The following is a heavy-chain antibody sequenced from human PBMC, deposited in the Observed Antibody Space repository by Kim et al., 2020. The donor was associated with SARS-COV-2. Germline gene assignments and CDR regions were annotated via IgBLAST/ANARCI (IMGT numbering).Heavy chain of an antibody. CDR2: K. V-gene: IGHV1-18*01. Sequence: KHNARKLQGRVNMTTDTSTTTAYMELRSLRSDDTAVYYCARSDNSPYFDYWGQGTLVTVSP. J-gene: IGHJ4*02. D-gene: IGHD1-26*01. CDR3: ARSDNSPYFDY.